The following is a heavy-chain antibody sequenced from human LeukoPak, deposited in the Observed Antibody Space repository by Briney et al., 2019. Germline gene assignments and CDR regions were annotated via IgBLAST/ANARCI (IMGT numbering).Heavy chain of an antibody. J-gene: IGHJ6*03. D-gene: IGHD3-10*01. V-gene: IGHV4-34*01. CDR1: GGSFSGYY. CDR2: INHSGST. CDR3: ARSPPWVPSYMDV. Sequence: PSETLSLTCAVYGGSFSGYYWSWIRQPPGKGLEWIGEINHSGSTNYNPSLKSRVTISVDTSKNQFSLKLTSVTAADTAVYYCARSPPWVPSYMDVWGKGTTVTISS.